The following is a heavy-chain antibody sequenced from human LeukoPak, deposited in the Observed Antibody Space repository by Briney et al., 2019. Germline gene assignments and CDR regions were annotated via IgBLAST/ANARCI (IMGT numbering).Heavy chain of an antibody. D-gene: IGHD1-26*01. CDR1: GFTFSSYW. J-gene: IGHJ6*03. Sequence: GGSLRLSCAASGFTFSSYWMHWVRQAPGKGLVWVSRINSDGSSTSYADSVKGRFTISRDNAKNTLYLQMNSLRAEDTAMYYCARVGDSGSYYYYYYYYMDVWGKGTTVTVSS. CDR3: ARVGDSGSYYYYYYYYMDV. V-gene: IGHV3-74*01. CDR2: INSDGSST.